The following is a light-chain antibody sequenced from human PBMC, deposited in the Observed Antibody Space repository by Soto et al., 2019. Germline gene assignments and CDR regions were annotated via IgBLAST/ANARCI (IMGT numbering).Light chain of an antibody. J-gene: IGLJ1*01. CDR3: SSYTSSSTPYV. CDR2: DVS. V-gene: IGLV2-14*01. CDR1: SSDVGGYNY. Sequence: QPVLTQPASGSGSPGQSITISSTGTSSDVGGYNYVSWYQQHPGKAPKLMIYDVSNRPSGVSNRFSGSKSGNTASLTISGLQAEDEADYYCSSYTSSSTPYVFGTGTKVTVL.